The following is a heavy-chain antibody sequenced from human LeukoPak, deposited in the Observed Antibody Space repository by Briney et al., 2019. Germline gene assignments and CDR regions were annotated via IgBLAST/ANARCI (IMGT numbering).Heavy chain of an antibody. D-gene: IGHD3-10*01. J-gene: IGHJ5*02. CDR3: ASPLFLWFGDSNNWFDP. Sequence: ASVKVSCKASGYTFTSYAMRWVRQAPGQGLEWMGWINAGNGNTKYSQKFQGRVTITRDTAASTAYMEVSSLRSEDTAVYYCASPLFLWFGDSNNWFDPWGQATLATVSS. V-gene: IGHV1-3*01. CDR2: INAGNGNT. CDR1: GYTFTSYA.